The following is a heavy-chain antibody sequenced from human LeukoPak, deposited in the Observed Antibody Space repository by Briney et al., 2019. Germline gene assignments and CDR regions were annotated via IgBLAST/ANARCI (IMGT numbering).Heavy chain of an antibody. CDR1: GGTFSSYA. J-gene: IGHJ4*02. CDR3: ARELLVAAYFDY. CDR2: IIPIFGTA. D-gene: IGHD2-15*01. V-gene: IGHV1-69*13. Sequence: SVKVSCKASGGTFSSYAISWVRQAPGQGLEWMGGIIPIFGTANYAQKFQGRVTITADESTSTAYMELSSLRTEDTAVYCCARELLVAAYFDYWGQGTLVTVSS.